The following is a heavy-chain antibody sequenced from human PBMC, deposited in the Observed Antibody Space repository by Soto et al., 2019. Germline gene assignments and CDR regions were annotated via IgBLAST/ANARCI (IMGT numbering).Heavy chain of an antibody. J-gene: IGHJ3*02. CDR3: ATAPVGNGGSQRLDI. V-gene: IGHV1-24*01. CDR1: GYSLSTVS. Sequence: QVQLVQSGAEVKKPGASVKVSCMLSGYSLSTVSINWVRQAPGKGREWMVGFDPEDGETIYAQNFQGRVTMTEDTLTDRAYLEVSGLRSEDTAMYYCATAPVGNGGSQRLDIWGQGTMVTVSS. D-gene: IGHD7-27*01. CDR2: FDPEDGET.